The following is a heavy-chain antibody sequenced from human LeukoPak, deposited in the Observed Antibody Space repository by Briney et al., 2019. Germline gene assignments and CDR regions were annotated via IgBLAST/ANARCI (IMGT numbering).Heavy chain of an antibody. CDR2: MNPNSGNT. V-gene: IGHV1-8*01. CDR1: GYTFTSYD. D-gene: IGHD2-15*01. CDR3: AREDGYCSGGSCYDYYGMDV. Sequence: ASVKVSCKSSGYTFTSYDINWVRQATGQGLEWMGWMNPNSGNTGYAQKFQGRVTMTRSTSISTAYMELSSLRSEDTAVYYCAREDGYCSGGSCYDYYGMDVWGQGTTVTVSS. J-gene: IGHJ6*02.